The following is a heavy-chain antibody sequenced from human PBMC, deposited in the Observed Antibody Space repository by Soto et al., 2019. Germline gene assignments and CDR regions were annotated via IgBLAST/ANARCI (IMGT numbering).Heavy chain of an antibody. D-gene: IGHD6-6*01. J-gene: IGHJ6*02. V-gene: IGHV3-53*01. CDR1: GFTVSSNY. CDR3: ARAFPGYSSSSGVSGMDV. CDR2: IYSGGST. Sequence: AGGSLRLSCAASGFTVSSNYMSWVRQAPGKGLEWVSVIYSGGSTYYADSVKGRFTISRDNSKNTLYLQMNSLRAEGTAVYYCARAFPGYSSSSGVSGMDVWGQGTTVTVSS.